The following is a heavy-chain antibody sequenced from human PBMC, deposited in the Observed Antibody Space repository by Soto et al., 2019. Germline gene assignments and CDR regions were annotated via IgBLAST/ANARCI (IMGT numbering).Heavy chain of an antibody. CDR3: AGGSGYSGHFDY. CDR2: IYYSGNT. Sequence: QLQLQESGPGLVKPSETLSLTCTVSGGSTSSSSYYWGWIRQPPGKGLEWIGSIYYSGNTYYNPSIKSRVTLSVDGSTNQFGLRLTSVTVADTAVYYCAGGSGYSGHFDYWCQGTLVTVSS. D-gene: IGHD5-12*01. CDR1: GGSTSSSSYY. J-gene: IGHJ4*02. V-gene: IGHV4-39*01.